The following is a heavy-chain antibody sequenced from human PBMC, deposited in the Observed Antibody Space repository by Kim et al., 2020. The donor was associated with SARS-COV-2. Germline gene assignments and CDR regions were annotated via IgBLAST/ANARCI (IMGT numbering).Heavy chain of an antibody. CDR2: GST. J-gene: IGHJ4*02. V-gene: IGHV4-34*01. Sequence: GSTNYTPSLKSRVTISVDTSKNQFSLKLSSVTAADTAVYYCARGPPLLDYWGQGTLVTVSS. CDR3: ARGPPLLDY.